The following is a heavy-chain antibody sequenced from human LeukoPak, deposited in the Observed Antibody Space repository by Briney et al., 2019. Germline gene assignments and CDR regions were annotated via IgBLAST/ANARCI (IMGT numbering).Heavy chain of an antibody. D-gene: IGHD3-10*01. CDR1: GFNFDNYA. V-gene: IGHV3-9*01. CDR3: AKDSSGCRSGSYCPFDY. CDR2: IIFNGDVM. J-gene: IGHJ4*02. Sequence: GRSLRLSCAASGFNFDNYAMHWVRQVPGKGLEWVSGIIFNGDVMSYAESVKGRFIISRDNAKKSLYLQMNSLRLEDTALYYCAKDSSGCRSGSYCPFDYWGQGILVTVSS.